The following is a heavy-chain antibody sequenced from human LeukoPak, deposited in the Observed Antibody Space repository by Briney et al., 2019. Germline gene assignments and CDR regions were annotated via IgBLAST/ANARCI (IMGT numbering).Heavy chain of an antibody. V-gene: IGHV3-30*18. D-gene: IGHD6-19*01. CDR1: GFIFSSYG. CDR2: ISYDGSNK. J-gene: IGHJ4*02. Sequence: GGSLRLSCAASGFIFSSYGMHWVRQAPGKGLEWVAVISYDGSNKYYADSVKGRFTISRDNSKNTLYLQMNSLRAEDTAVYYCAKGGSSGWYYFDYWGQGTLVTVSS. CDR3: AKGGSSGWYYFDY.